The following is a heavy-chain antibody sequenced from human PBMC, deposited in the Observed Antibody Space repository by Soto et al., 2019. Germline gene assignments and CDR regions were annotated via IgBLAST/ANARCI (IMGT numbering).Heavy chain of an antibody. CDR2: ISWNSGSI. J-gene: IGHJ4*02. CDR3: AKAGPRGDQPYYYDY. CDR1: GFTFDDYA. V-gene: IGHV3-9*01. Sequence: EVQLVESGGGVVQPGRSLRLSCAASGFTFDDYAMHWVRQAPGKGLEWVSGISWNSGSIGYADSVKGRFTISRDNAKNSQYLQMNSMRAEDTALYYCAKAGPRGDQPYYYDYWGQGTLVTVSS. D-gene: IGHD3-10*01.